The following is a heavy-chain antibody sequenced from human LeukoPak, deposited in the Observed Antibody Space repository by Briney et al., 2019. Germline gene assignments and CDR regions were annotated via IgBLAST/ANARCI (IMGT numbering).Heavy chain of an antibody. CDR1: GFTFSSYS. Sequence: PGGSLRLSCAASGFTFSSYSVNWVRQAPGKGLEWVSSISSSSSYIYYADSVKGRFTISRDNAKNSLYLQMNSLRAEDTAVYYCARGLVKIGRSGYYYHYWGQGTLVTVSS. CDR2: ISSSSSYI. D-gene: IGHD3-22*01. V-gene: IGHV3-21*01. CDR3: ARGLVKIGRSGYYYHY. J-gene: IGHJ4*02.